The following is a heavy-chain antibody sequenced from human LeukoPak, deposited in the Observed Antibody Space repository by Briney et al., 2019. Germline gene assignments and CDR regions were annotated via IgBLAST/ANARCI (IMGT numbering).Heavy chain of an antibody. CDR3: ARSSSGWYMDY. Sequence: GGSLRLSCAASEFTFSSYSMNWVRQAPGKGLEWISYISSSSSTIYYADSVKGRFTISRDNAKNSLYLQMNSLRAEDTAVYYCARSSSGWYMDYWGQGTLVTVSS. CDR1: EFTFSSYS. CDR2: ISSSSSTI. D-gene: IGHD6-19*01. V-gene: IGHV3-48*01. J-gene: IGHJ4*02.